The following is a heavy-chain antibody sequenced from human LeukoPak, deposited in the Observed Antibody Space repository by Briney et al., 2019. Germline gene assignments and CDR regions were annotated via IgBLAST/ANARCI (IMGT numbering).Heavy chain of an antibody. CDR3: ARDLRRSSTSCPTYYYYYGMDV. J-gene: IGHJ6*02. V-gene: IGHV4-4*02. CDR1: GDSISNNNW. D-gene: IGHD2-2*01. CDR2: IYHTGST. Sequence: SGTLSLTCAVSGDSISNNNWWSWVRQPPGKGLEWIGEIYHTGSTNYNPSLKSRATISVDKSKNQFSLKVTSVTAADTAVYYCARDLRRSSTSCPTYYYYYGMDVWGQGTTVTVSS.